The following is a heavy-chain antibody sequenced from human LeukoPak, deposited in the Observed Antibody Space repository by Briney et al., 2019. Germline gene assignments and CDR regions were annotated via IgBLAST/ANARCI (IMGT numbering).Heavy chain of an antibody. Sequence: SETLSLTCAVSGGSTSSSNWWSWVRQPPGKGLEWIGEIYHSGSTNYNPSLKSRLTISVDKSKNQFSLKLSSVTAADTAVYYCASGSSGLFDYWGQGTLVTVSS. V-gene: IGHV4-4*02. CDR3: ASGSSGLFDY. D-gene: IGHD3-22*01. CDR2: IYHSGST. CDR1: GGSTSSSNW. J-gene: IGHJ4*02.